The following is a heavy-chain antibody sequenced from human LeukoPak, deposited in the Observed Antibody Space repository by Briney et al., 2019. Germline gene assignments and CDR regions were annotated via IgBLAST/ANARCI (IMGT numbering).Heavy chain of an antibody. CDR1: GGSISYYY. D-gene: IGHD4-17*01. CDR2: IYYSGTT. CDR3: AREDPQTTVPEGMDV. J-gene: IGHJ6*02. V-gene: IGHV4-59*01. Sequence: SETLSLTCTVSGGSISYYYWSWIRQFPGKGLEGIGYIYYSGTTNYNPSLKSRVAISVDTSKNQFSLQLRSVTAADTAVYYCAREDPQTTVPEGMDVWGQGTTVTVSS.